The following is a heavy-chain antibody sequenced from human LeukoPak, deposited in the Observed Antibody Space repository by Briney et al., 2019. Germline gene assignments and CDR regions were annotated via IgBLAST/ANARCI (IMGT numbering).Heavy chain of an antibody. CDR1: GGSISSYY. V-gene: IGHV4-59*01. Sequence: SETLSLTCTVSGGSISSYYWSWIRQPPGKGLEWIGYIYYSGSTNYNPSLKSRVTISVDTSKNQFSLKLSSVTAADTAVYYCARDRRDYYDGSGYFVGFDPWGQGTLVTVSS. J-gene: IGHJ5*02. D-gene: IGHD3-22*01. CDR3: ARDRRDYYDGSGYFVGFDP. CDR2: IYYSGST.